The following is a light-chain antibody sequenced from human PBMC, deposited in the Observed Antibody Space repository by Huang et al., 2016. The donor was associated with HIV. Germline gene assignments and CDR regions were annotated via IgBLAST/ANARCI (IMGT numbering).Light chain of an antibody. V-gene: IGKV3-15*01. CDR2: GAS. CDR1: QNISSK. CDR3: QQYDNWPGT. J-gene: IGKJ4*01. Sequence: EIVVTQSPATLSVSPGERAPLSCRASQNISSKLAWYQQKPGQAPRLLIYGASTRATGIPARFSGSESGTEFTLTISSLQSEDFAVYYCQQYDNWPGTFGGGTKVEI.